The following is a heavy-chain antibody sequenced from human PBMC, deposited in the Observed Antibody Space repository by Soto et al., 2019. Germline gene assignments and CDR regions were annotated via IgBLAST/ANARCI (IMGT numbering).Heavy chain of an antibody. CDR1: GGIFSDYA. D-gene: IGHD2-2*01. V-gene: IGHV1-69*12. Sequence: QVQLVQSGGEVRKPGTSVKVSCRASGGIFSDYAISWVRQAPGQGLEWVGGIVPKYGTAKYARKFEYRVTLTADELSSTVYMETNGLRSEDTALYYCARAMLSSLVVETPHLFESWGQGTRLTVSS. CDR2: IVPKYGTA. J-gene: IGHJ5*01. CDR3: ARAMLSSLVVETPHLFES.